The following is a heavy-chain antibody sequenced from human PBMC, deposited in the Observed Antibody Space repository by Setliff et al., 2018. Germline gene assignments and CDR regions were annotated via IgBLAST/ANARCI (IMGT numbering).Heavy chain of an antibody. D-gene: IGHD3-9*01. CDR3: ARLPKIVTGYYGSHYYYYMDV. CDR2: IYSKGSM. J-gene: IGHJ6*03. CDR1: GGSINSGPYY. V-gene: IGHV4-61*09. Sequence: PSETLSLTCTVTGGSINSGPYYWTWIRQSAGKGLEWLGQIYSKGSMNYNPSLKSRVTISADSSKSQFFLRLTSVTAADTAVYYCARLPKIVTGYYGSHYYYYMDVWGKGTTVTVSS.